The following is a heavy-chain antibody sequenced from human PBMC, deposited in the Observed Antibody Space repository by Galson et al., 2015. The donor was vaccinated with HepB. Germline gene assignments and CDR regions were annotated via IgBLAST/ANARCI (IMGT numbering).Heavy chain of an antibody. D-gene: IGHD3-9*01. Sequence: QSGAEVKKPGESLKISCKGSGYSFTSYWIGWVRQMPGKGLEWMGIIYPGDSDTRYSPSFQGQVTISADKSISTAYLQWSSLKASDTAMYYCARHAYDILTGYYYYGMDVWGQGTAVTVSS. CDR1: GYSFTSYW. J-gene: IGHJ6*02. V-gene: IGHV5-51*01. CDR2: IYPGDSDT. CDR3: ARHAYDILTGYYYYGMDV.